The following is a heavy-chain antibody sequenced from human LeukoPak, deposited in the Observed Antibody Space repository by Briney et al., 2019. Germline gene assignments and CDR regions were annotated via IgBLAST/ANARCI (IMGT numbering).Heavy chain of an antibody. CDR2: IRYDGSNQ. D-gene: IGHD2-15*01. V-gene: IGHV3-30*02. Sequence: GGSLRLSCAASGFTSSNCGMHWVRQAPGKGLEWVSFIRYDGSNQYYADSVMGRFTVSRDNSKNTLYLQMNSPRVEDTAVYYCARYPSGRYCSGGICSYFDYWGQGTLVTVSS. CDR3: ARYPSGRYCSGGICSYFDY. J-gene: IGHJ4*02. CDR1: GFTSSNCG.